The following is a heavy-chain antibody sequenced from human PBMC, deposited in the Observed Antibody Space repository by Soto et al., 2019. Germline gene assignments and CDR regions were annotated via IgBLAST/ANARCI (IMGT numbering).Heavy chain of an antibody. V-gene: IGHV3-11*06. CDR3: ASSHYDFWSGYSYYYGMDV. CDR2: ISSSSSYT. CDR1: GFTFSDYY. Sequence: GVLRLSCAASGFTFSDYYMSWIRQAPGKGLEWVSYISSSSSYTNYADSVKGRFTISRDNAKNSLYLQMNSLRAEDTAVYYCASSHYDFWSGYSYYYGMDVWGQGTTVTVSS. D-gene: IGHD3-3*01. J-gene: IGHJ6*02.